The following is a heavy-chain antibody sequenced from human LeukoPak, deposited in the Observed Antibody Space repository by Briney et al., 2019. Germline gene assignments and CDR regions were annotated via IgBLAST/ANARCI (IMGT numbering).Heavy chain of an antibody. CDR1: GFTFSNFG. Sequence: GGSLRLSCAASGFTFSNFGIHWVRQAPGKGLEWVAVIWFDGGNDYFADSVKGRFTISRDNSKNTVYLQMNSLRAEGTAVYYCARGNPPHHPLDYWGQGTLVTVSS. CDR3: ARGNPPHHPLDY. CDR2: IWFDGGND. J-gene: IGHJ4*02. V-gene: IGHV3-33*01.